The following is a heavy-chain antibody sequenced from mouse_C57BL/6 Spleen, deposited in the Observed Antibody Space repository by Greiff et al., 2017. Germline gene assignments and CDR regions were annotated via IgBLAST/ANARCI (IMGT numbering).Heavy chain of an antibody. CDR3: VRDDGYTFWYFDV. CDR1: GFSFNTYA. Sequence: QPKGSLKLSCAASGFSFNTYAMNWVRQAPGKGLEWVARIRSKSNNYATYYADSVKDRFTISRDDSESMLYLQMNNLKTEDTAMYYCVRDDGYTFWYFDVWGTGTTVTVSS. D-gene: IGHD2-3*01. CDR2: IRSKSNNYAT. V-gene: IGHV10-1*01. J-gene: IGHJ1*03.